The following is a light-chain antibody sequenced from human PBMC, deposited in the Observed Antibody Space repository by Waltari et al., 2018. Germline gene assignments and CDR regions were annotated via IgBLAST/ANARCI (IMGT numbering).Light chain of an antibody. J-gene: IGKJ2*01. CDR1: QSIYIW. CDR3: QQYNYYPYT. CDR2: QAS. Sequence: DIHMTQSPSTLSASVGDRVTITCRASQSIYIWLAWYQQKPGKAPNVLIYQASSLKNGVPSRFSGSGSGTEFTLTISSLQPDDFATYYCQQYNYYPYTFGQGTRLEIK. V-gene: IGKV1-5*03.